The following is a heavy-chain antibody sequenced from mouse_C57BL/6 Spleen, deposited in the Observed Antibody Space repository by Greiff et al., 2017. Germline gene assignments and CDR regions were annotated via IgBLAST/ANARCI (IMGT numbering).Heavy chain of an antibody. CDR3: ARDPDYYGSSYVGDYAMDY. Sequence: EVMLVESGGGLVKPGGSLKLSCAASGFTFSSYAMSWVRQTPEKRLEWVATFSDGGSYTYYPDNVKGRFTISRDNAKNNLYLQMSQLKSEDTAMYYCARDPDYYGSSYVGDYAMDYWGQGTSVTVSS. CDR1: GFTFSSYA. D-gene: IGHD1-1*01. V-gene: IGHV5-4*01. J-gene: IGHJ4*01. CDR2: FSDGGSYT.